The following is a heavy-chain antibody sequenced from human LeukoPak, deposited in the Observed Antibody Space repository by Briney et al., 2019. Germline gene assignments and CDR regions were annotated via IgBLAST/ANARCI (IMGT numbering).Heavy chain of an antibody. Sequence: SQTLSLTCAIAGDSVSNNNVAWNWIRQSPSRGLEWLGRTYYRSKWYNTYALSMKSRVTVNPDTSKNQFSLQLNSVTPEDTAVYYCAREGSGIPGYFDYWGPGTLVTVSS. D-gene: IGHD3-10*01. CDR3: AREGSGIPGYFDY. J-gene: IGHJ4*02. CDR2: TYYRSKWYN. CDR1: GDSVSNNNVA. V-gene: IGHV6-1*01.